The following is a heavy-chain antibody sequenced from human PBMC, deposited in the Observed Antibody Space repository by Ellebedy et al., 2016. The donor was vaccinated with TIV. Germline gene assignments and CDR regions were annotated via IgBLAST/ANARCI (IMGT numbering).Heavy chain of an antibody. CDR2: IYYSGST. CDR1: GDSISSGGYY. CDR3: ARARKYCTTASCYHSYYDYFDY. Sequence: SETLSLXXTVSGDSISSGGYYWSWIRQHPGTGLEWIGYIYYSGSTYYDPSLKSRVTISLDTSKNQFSLRLTSVTAADTAVYYCARARKYCTTASCYHSYYDYFDYWGQGTLVTVSS. V-gene: IGHV4-31*03. J-gene: IGHJ4*02. D-gene: IGHD2-2*01.